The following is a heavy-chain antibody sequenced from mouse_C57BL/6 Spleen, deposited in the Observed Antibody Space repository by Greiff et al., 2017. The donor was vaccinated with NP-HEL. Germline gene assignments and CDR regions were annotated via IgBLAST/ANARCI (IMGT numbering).Heavy chain of an antibody. CDR3: TRDIRYYFDY. CDR2: ISSGGDYI. D-gene: IGHD1-1*01. CDR1: GFTFSSYA. J-gene: IGHJ2*01. V-gene: IGHV5-9-1*02. Sequence: EVKVEESGEGLVKPGGSLKLSCAASGFTFSSYAMSWVRQTPEKRLEWVAYISSGGDYIYYADTVKGRFTISRDNARNTLYLQMSSLKSEDTAMYYCTRDIRYYFDYWGQGTTLTVSS.